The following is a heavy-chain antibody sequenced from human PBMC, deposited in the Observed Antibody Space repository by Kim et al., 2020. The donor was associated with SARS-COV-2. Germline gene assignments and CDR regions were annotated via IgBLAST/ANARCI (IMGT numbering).Heavy chain of an antibody. CDR1: GGSISSGDYY. V-gene: IGHV4-30-4*01. CDR2: IYYSGST. D-gene: IGHD3-3*01. Sequence: SETLSLTCTVSGGSISSGDYYWSWIRQPPGKGLEWIGYIYYSGSTYHNPSLKSRVTISVDTSKNQFSLKLSSVTAADTAVYYCARGTYDFWSGYPSGYNWFDPWGQGTLVTVSS. J-gene: IGHJ5*02. CDR3: ARGTYDFWSGYPSGYNWFDP.